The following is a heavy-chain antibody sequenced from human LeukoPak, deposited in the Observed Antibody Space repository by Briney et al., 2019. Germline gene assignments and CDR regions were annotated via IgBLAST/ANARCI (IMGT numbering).Heavy chain of an antibody. CDR3: ARDRVGYSYGRPIDY. Sequence: SETLSLTCAVYGGSFSGYYWSWIRQPPGKGLEWIGEINHSGSTNYNPSLKSRVTISVDTSKNQFSLKLSSVTAADTAVYYCARDRVGYSYGRPIDYWGQGTLVTVSS. D-gene: IGHD5-18*01. J-gene: IGHJ4*02. CDR1: GGSFSGYY. V-gene: IGHV4-34*01. CDR2: INHSGST.